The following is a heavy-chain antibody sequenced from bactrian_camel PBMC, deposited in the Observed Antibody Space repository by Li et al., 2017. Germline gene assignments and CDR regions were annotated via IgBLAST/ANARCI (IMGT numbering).Heavy chain of an antibody. D-gene: IGHD2*01. CDR1: RYTVSSSC. Sequence: VQLVESGGGSVQGGGSLRLSCAASRYTVSSSCMGWFRQAPGKEREGVASIDSDGETTYADSVKGRFIISRDNAKNSVYLQMNSLKLEDTAMYYCAADFGPYCSGSYLARRANFEGQGTQVTVS. J-gene: IGHJ4*01. V-gene: IGHV3S40*01. CDR2: IDSDGETT.